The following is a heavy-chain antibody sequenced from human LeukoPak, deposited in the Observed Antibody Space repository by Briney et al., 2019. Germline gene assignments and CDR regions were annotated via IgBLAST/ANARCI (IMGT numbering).Heavy chain of an antibody. J-gene: IGHJ4*02. CDR3: ARDISVGQVDY. CDR1: GFTFSSYW. CDR2: INSDGSST. D-gene: IGHD4-23*01. V-gene: IGHV3-74*01. Sequence: GGSLRPSCAASGFTFSSYWMHWVRQAPGKGLVWVSRINSDGSSTSYADSVKGRFTISRDNAKNTLYLQMNSLRAEDTAVYYCARDISVGQVDYWGQGTLVTVSS.